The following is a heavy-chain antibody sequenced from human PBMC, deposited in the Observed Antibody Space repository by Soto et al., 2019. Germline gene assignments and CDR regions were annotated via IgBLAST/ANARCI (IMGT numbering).Heavy chain of an antibody. V-gene: IGHV3-23*01. CDR3: ARIYGRSWYWCDP. J-gene: IGHJ5*02. D-gene: IGHD6-13*01. CDR1: GFTFSTYA. Sequence: GSLRLSSAASGFTFSTYAMSWVRQAPGKGLECVSGISNSGGNTYYADSVKGRFTISRDNSKSTLHLQMNHLRAEDTAGYYLARIYGRSWYWCDPWGQGTLVSVAS. CDR2: ISNSGGNT.